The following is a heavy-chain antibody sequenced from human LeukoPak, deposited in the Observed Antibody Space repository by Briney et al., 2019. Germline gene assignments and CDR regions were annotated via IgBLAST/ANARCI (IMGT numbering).Heavy chain of an antibody. Sequence: PGGSLRLSCAASGFTFSSYWMSWVRQAPGKGLEWVANIKQDGDEKYYVDSVKGRFTISRDNAKNSLYLQMNSLRAEDTAVYYCAKGFQRWLQLSPLDYWGQGTLVTVSS. CDR1: GFTFSSYW. CDR3: AKGFQRWLQLSPLDY. J-gene: IGHJ4*02. D-gene: IGHD5-24*01. V-gene: IGHV3-7*01. CDR2: IKQDGDEK.